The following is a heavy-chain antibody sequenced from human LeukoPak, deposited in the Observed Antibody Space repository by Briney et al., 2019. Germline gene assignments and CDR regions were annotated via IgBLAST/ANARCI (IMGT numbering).Heavy chain of an antibody. V-gene: IGHV1-2*02. D-gene: IGHD3-22*01. J-gene: IGHJ6*02. CDR2: INPNSGGT. CDR1: GYIFTGYY. CDR3: ARARGYYYDSSGYGSPENYYYYGMDV. Sequence: GASVKVSCKASGYIFTGYYMHWVRQAPGQGLEWMGWINPNSGGTNYAQKFQGRVTMTRDTSISIAYMELSRLRSDDTAVYYCARARGYYYDSSGYGSPENYYYYGMDVWGQGTTVTVSS.